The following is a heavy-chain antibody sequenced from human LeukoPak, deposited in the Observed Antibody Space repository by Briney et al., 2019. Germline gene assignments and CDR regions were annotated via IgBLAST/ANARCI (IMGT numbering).Heavy chain of an antibody. CDR1: GFSVSSNY. CDR2: MYSGGAT. CDR3: ARNNGMDV. Sequence: GGSLRLSCAASGFSVSSNYMSWVRQAPGKGLEWVSVMYSGGATHYGNSVQGRFTISRDNSKNTLYLQMNSLRAEDTAIYYCARNNGMDVWGQGTTVIVSS. V-gene: IGHV3-53*01. J-gene: IGHJ6*02.